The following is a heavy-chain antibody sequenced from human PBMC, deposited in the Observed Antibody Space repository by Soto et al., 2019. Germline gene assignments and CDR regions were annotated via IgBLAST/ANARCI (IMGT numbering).Heavy chain of an antibody. V-gene: IGHV3-64D*06. J-gene: IGHJ4*02. CDR1: WFTFSNYG. CDR3: VNDRWLAVGGIHYFDY. D-gene: IGHD6-19*01. Sequence: GGSLRLSCSGSWFTFSNYGMHWVRQAPGKGLEFASAIIANGGTTYYADSVRGRFTISRDNSKNTLYLQMSSLRADDTALYYWVNDRWLAVGGIHYFDYWGQGNRGTVS. CDR2: IIANGGTT.